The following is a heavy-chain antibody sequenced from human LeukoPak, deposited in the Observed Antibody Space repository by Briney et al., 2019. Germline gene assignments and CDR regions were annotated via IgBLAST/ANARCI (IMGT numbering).Heavy chain of an antibody. J-gene: IGHJ4*02. CDR1: GYTFTSYG. CDR2: ISAYNGNT. CDR3: ARVRGKHPGGYEFDY. Sequence: ASVKVSCKASGYTFTSYGISWVRQAPGQGLEWMGWISAYNGNTNYAQKLQGRVTMTTDTSTSTAHMELRSLRSDDTAVYYCARVRGKHPGGYEFDYWGQGTLVTVSP. V-gene: IGHV1-18*01. D-gene: IGHD5-12*01.